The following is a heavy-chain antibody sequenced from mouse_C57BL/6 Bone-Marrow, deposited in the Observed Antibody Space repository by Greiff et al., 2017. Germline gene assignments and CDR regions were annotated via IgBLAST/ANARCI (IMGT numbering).Heavy chain of an antibody. D-gene: IGHD3-1*01. CDR1: GYTFTSYW. J-gene: IGHJ2*01. V-gene: IGHV1-55*01. CDR3: ARAGPQGGSVDY. CDR2: IYPTSGRT. Sequence: QVQLQQPGAELVKPGASVKMSCKASGYTFTSYWITWVKQRPGQGLEWIGDIYPTSGRTNYNEKFKSKAILTVDTSSNTAYMQLSSLTSEDSAVFYCARAGPQGGSVDYWGQGTTLTVSA.